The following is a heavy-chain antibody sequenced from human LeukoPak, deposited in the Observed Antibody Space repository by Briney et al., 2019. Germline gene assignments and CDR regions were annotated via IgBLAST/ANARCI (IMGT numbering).Heavy chain of an antibody. CDR3: ARSMSNSYGTGTTFDY. CDR2: IYYSGST. Sequence: SETLSLTCTVSGGSISSYYWSWIRQPPGKGLEWIGYIYYSGSTNYNPSLKSRVTISVDTSKNQFSLKLSSVTAADTAVYYCARSMSNSYGTGTTFDYWGQGTLVTVSS. J-gene: IGHJ4*02. CDR1: GGSISSYY. V-gene: IGHV4-59*08. D-gene: IGHD5-18*01.